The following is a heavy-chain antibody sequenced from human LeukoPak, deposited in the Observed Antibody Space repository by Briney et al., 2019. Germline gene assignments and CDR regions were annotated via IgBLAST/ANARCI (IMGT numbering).Heavy chain of an antibody. CDR3: ARGTYYSGSGPGNWFDP. V-gene: IGHV3-11*01. J-gene: IGHJ5*02. CDR2: ITKKTAI. CDR1: GFSVTDYY. Sequence: PGGSLRLSCAASGFSVTDYYMNSIRQSPGKGLEWVSHITKKTAIEYADSMKGRFTISRDNANNLLLLQMDSLRPEDTGVYYCARGTYYSGSGPGNWFDPWGHGTLVAVSS. D-gene: IGHD3-10*01.